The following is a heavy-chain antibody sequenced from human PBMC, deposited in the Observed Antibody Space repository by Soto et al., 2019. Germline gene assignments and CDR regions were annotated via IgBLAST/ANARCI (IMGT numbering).Heavy chain of an antibody. J-gene: IGHJ5*02. Sequence: QVQLVQSGAEVKKPGASVYVSCKASGYTFTDYYVHWVRQAPGQGLEWMGWINPNVGGTNYARKFQARVTMTRDTSISTVYMKLTRLSPDDTAIYYCARGGRDVPRIPYDTWGQGTRVTVSS. V-gene: IGHV1-2*02. CDR1: GYTFTDYY. D-gene: IGHD3-16*01. CDR3: ARGGRDVPRIPYDT. CDR2: INPNVGGT.